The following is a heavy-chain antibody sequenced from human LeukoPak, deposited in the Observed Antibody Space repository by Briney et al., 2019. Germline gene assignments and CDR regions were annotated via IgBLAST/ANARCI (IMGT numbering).Heavy chain of an antibody. J-gene: IGHJ5*02. D-gene: IGHD2-2*01. Sequence: SETLSLTCTVSGGSLSSGSYYWGWVRQPAGKGLGWLGRIYTSGTTNYNPSLKSRVTISVDTSKNQFSLKLSSVTAADTAVYYCASSYCSSTNCYVVDPWGQGTLVTVSS. CDR3: ASSYCSSTNCYVVDP. CDR2: IYTSGTT. V-gene: IGHV4-61*02. CDR1: GGSLSSGSYY.